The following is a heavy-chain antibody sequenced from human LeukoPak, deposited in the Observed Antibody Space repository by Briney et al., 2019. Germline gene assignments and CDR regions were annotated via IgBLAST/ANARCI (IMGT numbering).Heavy chain of an antibody. CDR1: GGSISSYY. CDR3: VREGPIRFLEQIDY. D-gene: IGHD3-3*01. J-gene: IGHJ4*02. V-gene: IGHV4-4*07. Sequence: PSETLSLTCTVSGGSISSYYWSWIRQPAGKGLEWIGRIYTSGSTNYNPSLKSRVTMSVDTSKNQFSLKLSSVTAADTALYFCVREGPIRFLEQIDYWGQGTLVTVSS. CDR2: IYTSGST.